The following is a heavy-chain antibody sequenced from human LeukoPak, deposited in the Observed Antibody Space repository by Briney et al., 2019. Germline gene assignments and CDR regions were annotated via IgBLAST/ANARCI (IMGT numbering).Heavy chain of an antibody. J-gene: IGHJ4*02. CDR2: INHSGST. V-gene: IGHV4-34*01. Sequence: SETLSLTCAVYGGSFSGYYWSWIRQPPGKGLEWIGEINHSGSTNYNPSLKSRVTISVDTSKNQFSLKLSSVTAADTAVYYCASVYDSSGYYPFWGQGTLVTVSS. CDR3: ASVYDSSGYYPF. D-gene: IGHD3-22*01. CDR1: GGSFSGYY.